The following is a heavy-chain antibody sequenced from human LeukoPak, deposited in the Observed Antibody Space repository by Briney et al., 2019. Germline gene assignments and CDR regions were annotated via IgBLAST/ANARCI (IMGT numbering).Heavy chain of an antibody. J-gene: IGHJ4*02. CDR3: ARKTGSGSYSFLDH. CDR1: GYTFSNYG. D-gene: IGHD3-10*01. CDR2: ISLHNGNT. Sequence: GSSVKVSCKASGYTFSNYGISWVRQAPGQGLEWMGWISLHNGNTNYAQNFQGRVAMTTDTSTNTAYMDLKSLRCDDTAVYYCARKTGSGSYSFLDHWGQGTQVTVSS. V-gene: IGHV1-18*01.